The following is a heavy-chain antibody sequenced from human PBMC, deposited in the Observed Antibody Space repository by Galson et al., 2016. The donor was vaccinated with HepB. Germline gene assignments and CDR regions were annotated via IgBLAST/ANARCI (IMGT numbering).Heavy chain of an antibody. CDR1: GFAFSTYG. V-gene: IGHV3-30*03. CDR3: ARVGSDCGGTTCHPYYYAMDV. D-gene: IGHD2-2*01. CDR2: ISYHGKNK. J-gene: IGHJ6*02. Sequence: SLRLSCAASGFAFSTYGIHWVRQAPGKGLEWLAVISYHGKNKFYADSVRGRFSISRDNSKNTLYLQMNSLRAEDTAVYYCARVGSDCGGTTCHPYYYAMDVWGQGTTVTVSS.